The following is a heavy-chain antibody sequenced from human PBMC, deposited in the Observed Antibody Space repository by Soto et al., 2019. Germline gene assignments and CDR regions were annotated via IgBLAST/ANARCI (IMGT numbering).Heavy chain of an antibody. J-gene: IGHJ4*02. CDR2: IGTAGDT. Sequence: GGSLRLSCAASGFTFSGFDMHWVRQPTGKGLEWVSSIGTAGDTYYAVSVKGRFTISRDNAKNSLSLQMNSLRAGDMAVYFCAKSQEIGTHFFDSWGQGTQVTVSS. V-gene: IGHV3-13*01. CDR1: GFTFSGFD. CDR3: AKSQEIGTHFFDS. D-gene: IGHD6-13*01.